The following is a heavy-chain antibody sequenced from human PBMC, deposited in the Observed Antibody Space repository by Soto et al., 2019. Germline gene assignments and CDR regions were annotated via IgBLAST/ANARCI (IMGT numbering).Heavy chain of an antibody. Sequence: SVKVSCKAPGGTFSSYTISWVRQAPGQGLEWMGRIIPILGIANYAQKFQGRVTITADKSTSTAYMELSSLRSEDTAVYYCARQVMLGTCDYWGQGTLVTVSS. CDR1: GGTFSSYT. CDR2: IIPILGIA. J-gene: IGHJ4*02. V-gene: IGHV1-69*02. CDR3: ARQVMLGTCDY. D-gene: IGHD3-16*01.